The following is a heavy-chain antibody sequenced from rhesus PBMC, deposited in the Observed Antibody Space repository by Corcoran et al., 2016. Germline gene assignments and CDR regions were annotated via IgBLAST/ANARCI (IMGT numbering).Heavy chain of an antibody. CDR3: ARERTVSTLDWAYYVGLDS. D-gene: IGHD3-3*01. CDR2: IDGNSART. J-gene: IGHJ6*01. V-gene: IGHV4-81*01. CDR1: GGSISGYY. Sequence: QLQLQESGPGLVKPSETLSLTCTVSGGSISGYYWNWIRQPPGKGLEGIGNIDGNSARTNYNPSHKSRVTISKDTSKNQFSLKLSSVTAADTAVYYCARERTVSTLDWAYYVGLDSWGQGVVVTVSS.